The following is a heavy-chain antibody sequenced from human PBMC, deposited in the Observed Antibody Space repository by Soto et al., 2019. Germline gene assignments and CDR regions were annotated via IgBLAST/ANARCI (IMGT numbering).Heavy chain of an antibody. CDR2: ISYDGSNK. CDR3: ARDLDAFDI. Sequence: GGSLRLSCAASRFTFSSYAMHWVRQAPGKGLEWVAVISYDGSNKYYADSVKGRFTISRDNSKNTLYLQMNSLRAEDTAVYYWARDLDAFDIWGQGTMVTVSS. CDR1: RFTFSSYA. J-gene: IGHJ3*02. V-gene: IGHV3-30-3*01.